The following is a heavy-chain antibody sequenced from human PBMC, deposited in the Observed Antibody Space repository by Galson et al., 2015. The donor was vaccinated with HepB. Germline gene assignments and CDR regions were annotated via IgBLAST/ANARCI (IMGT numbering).Heavy chain of an antibody. CDR1: GGSISSSNW. CDR3: ARNYYDSSGSVLLYYYGMDV. J-gene: IGHJ6*02. D-gene: IGHD3-22*01. CDR2: IYHSGST. V-gene: IGHV4-4*02. Sequence: ETLSLTCAVSGGSISSSNWWSWVRQPPGKGLEWIGEIYHSGSTNYSPSLKSRVTISVDKSKNQFSLKLSSVTAADTAVYYCARNYYDSSGSVLLYYYGMDVWGQGTTVTVSS.